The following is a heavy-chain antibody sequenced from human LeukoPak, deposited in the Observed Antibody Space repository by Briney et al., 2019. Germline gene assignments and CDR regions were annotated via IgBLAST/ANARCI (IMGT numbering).Heavy chain of an antibody. J-gene: IGHJ4*02. CDR1: GGSFSGYY. Sequence: SETLSLTCAVYGGSFSGYYWSWIRQPPGKGLEWIGEINHSGSTNYNPSLKSRVTISVDTSKSQFSLKLSSVTAADTAVYYCARVSIAHYYDSSGEDYWGQGTLVTVSS. CDR3: ARVSIAHYYDSSGEDY. CDR2: INHSGST. V-gene: IGHV4-34*01. D-gene: IGHD3-22*01.